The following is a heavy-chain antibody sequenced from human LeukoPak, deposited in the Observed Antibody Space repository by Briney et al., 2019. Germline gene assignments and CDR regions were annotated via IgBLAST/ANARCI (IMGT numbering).Heavy chain of an antibody. Sequence: SETLSLTCTVSGGSISSSSYYWSWIRQPPGKGLEWIGYIYYSGSTNYNPSLKSRVTISVDTSKNQFSLRLSSVTAADTAVYYCARDARVPDFWSGYSYNWFDPWGQGTLVTVSS. D-gene: IGHD3-3*01. J-gene: IGHJ5*02. CDR2: IYYSGST. CDR3: ARDARVPDFWSGYSYNWFDP. V-gene: IGHV4-61*01. CDR1: GGSISSSSYY.